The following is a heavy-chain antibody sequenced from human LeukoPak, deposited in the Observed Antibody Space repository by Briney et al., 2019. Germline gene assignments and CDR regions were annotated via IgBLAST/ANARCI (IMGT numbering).Heavy chain of an antibody. V-gene: IGHV3-21*01. CDR3: ARVGYYYDSSGYSFDY. Sequence: PGGSLRLSCAASGFTFSSYSMNWVRQAPGKGLEWVSSISSSSSYIYYADSVKGRFTISRDNAKNTLYLQMNSLRAEDTAVYYCARVGYYYDSSGYSFDYWGQGTLVTVSS. CDR1: GFTFSSYS. CDR2: ISSSSSYI. J-gene: IGHJ4*02. D-gene: IGHD3-22*01.